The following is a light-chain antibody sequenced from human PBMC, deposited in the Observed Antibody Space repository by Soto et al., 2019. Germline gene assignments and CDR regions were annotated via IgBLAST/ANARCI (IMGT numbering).Light chain of an antibody. V-gene: IGKV3-20*01. Sequence: EIVLTQSPGTLSLSPGERTTLSCRASQSVSSSYLAWYRQKPGQAPSLLIYGASSRATRIPDRVSGSGSGRDFTLTISSLEPEDFAVYYCQQYGSAPCTFGQGAKLEIK. CDR2: GAS. J-gene: IGKJ2*02. CDR1: QSVSSSY. CDR3: QQYGSAPCT.